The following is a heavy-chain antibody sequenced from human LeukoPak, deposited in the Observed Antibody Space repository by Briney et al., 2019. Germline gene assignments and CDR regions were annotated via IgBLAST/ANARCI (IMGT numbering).Heavy chain of an antibody. CDR2: ISSSGNTI. CDR3: ARDEVRTGAFDI. D-gene: IGHD3-10*01. J-gene: IGHJ3*02. V-gene: IGHV3-48*03. Sequence: GSSLRLSCAASGFSFSSSEMNWVRQAPGKGLEWVSYISSSGNTIYNADSVKGRFTISRDNAKNSLSLQMNSLRAVDSAGYYCARDEVRTGAFDIWGKGTLVTVSS. CDR1: GFSFSSSE.